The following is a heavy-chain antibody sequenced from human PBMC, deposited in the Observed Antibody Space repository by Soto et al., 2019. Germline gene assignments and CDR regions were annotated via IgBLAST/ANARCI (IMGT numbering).Heavy chain of an antibody. CDR2: INPNSGGT. CDR1: GYTFTGYY. Sequence: ASVKVSCKASGYTFTGYYMHWVRQAPGQGLEWMGWINPNSGGTNYAQKFQGWVTMTRDTSISPAYMELSRLRSDDTAVYYCARDMQQLVRGSFDIWGQGTMVTVSS. CDR3: ARDMQQLVRGSFDI. D-gene: IGHD6-13*01. V-gene: IGHV1-2*04. J-gene: IGHJ3*02.